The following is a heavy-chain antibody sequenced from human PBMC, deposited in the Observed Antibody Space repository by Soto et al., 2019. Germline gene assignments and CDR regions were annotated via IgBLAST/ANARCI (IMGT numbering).Heavy chain of an antibody. J-gene: IGHJ4*02. CDR2: IYWNDDY. D-gene: IGHD2-15*01. V-gene: IGHV2-5*01. CDR1: GFSRSTSGLG. Sequence: SVPTLVNPTQTLTLTCTFSGFSRSTSGLGVGWIRQPPGKALEWLALIYWNDDYRYTPSLNSRLTITKDTSKNQVVLAMTNMDPVDTGTYYCARFYCTGGSCANPTLFDYWGQGTLVTVSS. CDR3: ARFYCTGGSCANPTLFDY.